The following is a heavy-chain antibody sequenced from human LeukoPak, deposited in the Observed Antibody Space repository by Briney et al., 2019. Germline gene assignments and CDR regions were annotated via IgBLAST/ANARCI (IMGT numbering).Heavy chain of an antibody. V-gene: IGHV4-59*01. CDR1: GGSISTYY. J-gene: IGHJ4*02. CDR2: IYYSGST. CDR3: ARSELLWFGGVNSGFDY. D-gene: IGHD3-10*01. Sequence: SETLSLTCTVSGGSISTYYWSWIRQPPGKGLEWIGYIYYSGSTNYSPSLKSRVTMSLDTSKSQFSLKLSSVTAADTAVYYCARSELLWFGGVNSGFDYWGQGTLVTVSS.